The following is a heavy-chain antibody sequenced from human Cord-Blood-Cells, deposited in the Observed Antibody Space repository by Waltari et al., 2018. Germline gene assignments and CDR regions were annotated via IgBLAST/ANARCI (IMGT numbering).Heavy chain of an antibody. CDR3: ARAAEYSSSYYYYGMDV. CDR1: GGSFSGYS. D-gene: IGHD6-6*01. V-gene: IGHV4-34*01. CDR2: IKHSGST. J-gene: IGHJ6*02. Sequence: QVQLQQWGAGLLKPSETLSLTCAVYGGSFSGYSWSWLRHPPGKGLEWSGEIKHSGSTNYNPALKSRVTISVDTSKNQFSLKLSSVTAADTAVYYCARAAEYSSSYYYYGMDVWGQGTTVTVSS.